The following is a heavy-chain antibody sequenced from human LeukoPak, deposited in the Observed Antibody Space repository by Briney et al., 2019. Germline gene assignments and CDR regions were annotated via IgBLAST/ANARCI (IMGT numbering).Heavy chain of an antibody. CDR3: ARDDDYGDYPFDY. J-gene: IGHJ4*02. V-gene: IGHV3-21*01. CDR1: GFTFSSYS. CDR2: ISSSSSYI. Sequence: GGSLRLSCAASGFTFSSYSMNWVRQAPGKGLEWVSSISSSSSYIYYADSVKGRFTISRDNAKNSLYLQMNSLRAEDTAVYYCARDDDYGDYPFDYWGQGTLDTVSS. D-gene: IGHD4-17*01.